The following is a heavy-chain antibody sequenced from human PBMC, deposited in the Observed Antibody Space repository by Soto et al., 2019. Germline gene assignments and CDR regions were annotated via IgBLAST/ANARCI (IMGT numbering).Heavy chain of an antibody. CDR3: ARTRIVIIGVVPNWFDH. D-gene: IGHD2-8*01. V-gene: IGHV4-39*01. CDR1: GGSISSSSYY. Sequence: SETLSLTCTVSGGSISSSSYYWGWIRQPPGKGLEWIGSIYYSGSTYYNPSLKSRVTISVDTSKNQFSLKLSSVTAADTAVYYCARTRIVIIGVVPNWFDHWGQGTLVTVSS. J-gene: IGHJ5*02. CDR2: IYYSGST.